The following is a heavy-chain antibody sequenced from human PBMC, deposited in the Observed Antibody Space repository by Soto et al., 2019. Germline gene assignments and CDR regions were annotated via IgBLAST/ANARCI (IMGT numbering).Heavy chain of an antibody. CDR2: IYHSGST. J-gene: IGHJ4*02. Sequence: SETLSLTCAVSGGSISSGGYYWGWNRQPPGKGLEWIGYIYHSGSTYYNPSLKSRVTISVDRSKNQFSLKLSSVTAADTAVYYCARGPAAMVSFDYWGQGTLVTVSS. D-gene: IGHD5-18*01. CDR1: GGSISSGGYY. CDR3: ARGPAAMVSFDY. V-gene: IGHV4-30-2*01.